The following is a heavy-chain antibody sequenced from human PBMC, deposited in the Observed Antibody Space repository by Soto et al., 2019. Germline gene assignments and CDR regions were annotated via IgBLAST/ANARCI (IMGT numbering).Heavy chain of an antibody. CDR3: ARDRNIVVVPAAWDYYYYGMDV. Sequence: GGSLRLSCAASGFTFSSYSMNWVRQAPGKGLEWVSSISSSSYIYYADSVKGRFTISRDNAKNSLYLQMNSLRAEDTAVYYCARDRNIVVVPAAWDYYYYGMDVWGQGTTVTVSS. CDR2: ISSSSYI. J-gene: IGHJ6*02. CDR1: GFTFSSYS. V-gene: IGHV3-21*01. D-gene: IGHD2-2*01.